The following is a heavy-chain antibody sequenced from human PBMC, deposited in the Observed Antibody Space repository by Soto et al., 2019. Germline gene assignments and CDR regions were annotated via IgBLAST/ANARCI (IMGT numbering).Heavy chain of an antibody. CDR1: GFTFGSNW. J-gene: IGHJ4*02. V-gene: IGHV3-7*03. CDR3: ASLEWESSGYADY. D-gene: IGHD5-12*01. CDR2: IKRDGSEK. Sequence: SLRLSCAASGFTFGSNWMSWVRQAPGKGLEWVANIKRDGSEKYYVDSVKGRFTISRDNAKNTLYLQMNSLRADDTAVYYCASLEWESSGYADYWGQGTQVTVS.